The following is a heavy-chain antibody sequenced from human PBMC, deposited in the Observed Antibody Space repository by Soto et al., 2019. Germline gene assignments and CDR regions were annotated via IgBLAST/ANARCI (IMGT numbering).Heavy chain of an antibody. CDR3: AREYSNSSGVYGMDV. CDR2: IDPSDSYT. CDR1: EYSFTSYR. D-gene: IGHD6-6*01. V-gene: IGHV5-10-1*01. J-gene: IGHJ6*02. Sequence: AGESLKISCKGSEYSFTSYRINWVRQMPGKGLEWMGRIDPSDSYTNYSPSFQGHVTISVDKSISTAYLQWSGLKASDTAMYYCAREYSNSSGVYGMDVWGQGTTVTVSS.